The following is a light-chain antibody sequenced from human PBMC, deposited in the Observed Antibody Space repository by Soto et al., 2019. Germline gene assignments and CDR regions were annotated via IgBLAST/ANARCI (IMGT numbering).Light chain of an antibody. Sequence: EIVLTHSLATLSLSPCERATLSSRASQSVNNKLAWYQHKPGQAPRLLISGASTGATGIPARFSGSGSGTEFTLTISSLQSEDCAIYYCQQYHTWPITFGGGTKVDNK. CDR3: QQYHTWPIT. V-gene: IGKV3-15*01. CDR1: QSVNNK. CDR2: GAS. J-gene: IGKJ4*01.